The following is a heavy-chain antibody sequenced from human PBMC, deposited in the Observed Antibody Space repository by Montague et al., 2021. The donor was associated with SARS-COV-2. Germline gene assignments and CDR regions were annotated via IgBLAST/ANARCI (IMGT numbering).Heavy chain of an antibody. CDR2: IKEDGGVK. Sequence: SLRLSCAASGFTFSNYWMAWVRQAPGKALEWISNIKEDGGVKNYVDSVKGRFTISRDNTKNLLFLQMNSLSVEDTAVYYCAWAGYSSGYDYWGQGTLVTVSS. CDR3: AWAGYSSGYDY. CDR1: GFTFSNYW. V-gene: IGHV3-7*04. D-gene: IGHD6-19*01. J-gene: IGHJ4*02.